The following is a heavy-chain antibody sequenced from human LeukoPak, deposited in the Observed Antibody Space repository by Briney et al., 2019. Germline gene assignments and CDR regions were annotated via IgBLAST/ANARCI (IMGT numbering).Heavy chain of an antibody. CDR1: GITFRNYW. Sequence: GGSLRLSCAASGITFRNYWMHWVRQAPGKGLEWVAFIRYDGSNKYYADSVKGRFTISRDNSKNTLYLQMNSLRAEDTAVYYCAKIPYCGGDCFYNWFDPWGQGTLVTVSS. CDR2: IRYDGSNK. D-gene: IGHD2-21*01. CDR3: AKIPYCGGDCFYNWFDP. J-gene: IGHJ5*02. V-gene: IGHV3-30*02.